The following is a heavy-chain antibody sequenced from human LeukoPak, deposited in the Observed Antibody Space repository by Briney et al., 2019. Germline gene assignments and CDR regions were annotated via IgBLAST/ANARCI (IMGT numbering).Heavy chain of an antibody. Sequence: ASVKVSCKASGYTFTGYYMHWVRKTPGQGLEWMGWIYPNTGDTNYGRKFQGRVTMTRDTSINTAYMELRSLRSDDTAVYYCARSRRVGNGEYPDYWGQGTLVTVSS. CDR2: IYPNTGDT. CDR3: ARSRRVGNGEYPDY. J-gene: IGHJ4*02. V-gene: IGHV1-2*02. D-gene: IGHD3-10*01. CDR1: GYTFTGYY.